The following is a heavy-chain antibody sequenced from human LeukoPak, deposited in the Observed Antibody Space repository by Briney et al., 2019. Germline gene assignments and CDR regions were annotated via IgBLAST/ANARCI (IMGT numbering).Heavy chain of an antibody. CDR1: GGSISSSSYY. CDR2: FYYGGGT. CDR3: ARGGAIVVVPAAHRAFDI. V-gene: IGHV4-39*01. D-gene: IGHD2-2*01. J-gene: IGHJ3*02. Sequence: SETLSLTCTVSGGSISSSSYYWGWIRQPPGKGLEWIGSFYYGGGTYYNPSLKSRVTISVDTSKNQFSLKLTSVTAADTAVYYCARGGAIVVVPAAHRAFDIWGQGTMVTVSS.